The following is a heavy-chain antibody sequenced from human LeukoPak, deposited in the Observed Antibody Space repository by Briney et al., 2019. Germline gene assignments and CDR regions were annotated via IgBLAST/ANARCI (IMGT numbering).Heavy chain of an antibody. CDR3: ARKSKRITIFGVVINLGNWFDP. J-gene: IGHJ5*02. V-gene: IGHV4-31*03. CDR1: GGSISSGGYY. D-gene: IGHD3-3*01. CDR2: IYYSGST. Sequence: PSETLSLTCTVSGGSISSGGYYWSWIRQHPGKGLEWIGYIYYSGSTYYNPSLKSRVTISVDTSKNQFSLKLSSVTAADTAVYYCARKSKRITIFGVVINLGNWFDPWGQGTLVTVSS.